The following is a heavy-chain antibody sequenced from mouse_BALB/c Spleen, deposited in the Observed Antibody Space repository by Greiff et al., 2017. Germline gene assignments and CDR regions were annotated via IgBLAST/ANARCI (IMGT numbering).Heavy chain of an antibody. CDR3: ARDGNYDAMDY. CDR2: IWAGGST. CDR1: GFSLTSYG. Sequence: QVQLQQSGPGLVAPSQSLSITCTVSGFSLTSYGVHWVRQPPGKGLEWLGVIWAGGSTNYNSALMSRLSISKDNSKSQVFLKMNSLQTDDTDMYYCARDGNYDAMDYWGQGTSVTVSS. D-gene: IGHD2-1*01. J-gene: IGHJ4*01. V-gene: IGHV2-9*02.